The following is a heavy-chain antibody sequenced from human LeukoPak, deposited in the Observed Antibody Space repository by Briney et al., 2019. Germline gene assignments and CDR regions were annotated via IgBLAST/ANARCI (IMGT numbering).Heavy chain of an antibody. V-gene: IGHV4-39*07. CDR1: GGSISSSSYY. Sequence: PSETLCLTCTVSGGSISSSSYYWGWIRQPPGKGLEWIGNIYYSGNTYYNPSLKTRFTISLDTSKNQFSLKLSSVTAADTAVYYCARGPSGYWGQGTLVTVSS. CDR2: IYYSGNT. J-gene: IGHJ4*02. CDR3: ARGPSGY.